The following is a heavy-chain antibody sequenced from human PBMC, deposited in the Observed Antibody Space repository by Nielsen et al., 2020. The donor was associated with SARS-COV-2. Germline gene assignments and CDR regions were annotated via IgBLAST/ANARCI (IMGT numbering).Heavy chain of an antibody. Sequence: VRQPPGKGLEWVAVISYDGSNNYYVDSVKGRFTISRDNFKNTVYLQMNSLRAEDTAVYYCAKDSSHHGSGTYMVFFDHWGQGSLVTVSS. D-gene: IGHD3-10*01. J-gene: IGHJ4*02. V-gene: IGHV3-30*18. CDR2: ISYDGSNN. CDR3: AKDSSHHGSGTYMVFFDH.